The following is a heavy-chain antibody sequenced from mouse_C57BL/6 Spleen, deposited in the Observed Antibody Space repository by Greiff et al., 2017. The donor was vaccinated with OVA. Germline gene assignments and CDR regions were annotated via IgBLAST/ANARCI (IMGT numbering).Heavy chain of an antibody. Sequence: EVKLLESGGGLVKPGGSLKLSCAASGFTFSDYGMHWVRQAPEKGLEWVAYISRGSSTIYYADTVKGRFTISRDNATNTLFLQMTSLRSEDTDMYYCARHSSYPGRWFYVDYWGQGTTLTVSA. CDR2: ISRGSSTI. D-gene: IGHD1-1*01. CDR3: ARHSSYPGRWFYVDY. V-gene: IGHV5-17*01. J-gene: IGHJ2*01. CDR1: GFTFSDYG.